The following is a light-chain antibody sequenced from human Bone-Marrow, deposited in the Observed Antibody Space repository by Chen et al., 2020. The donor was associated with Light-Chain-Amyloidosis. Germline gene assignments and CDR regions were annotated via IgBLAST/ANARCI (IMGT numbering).Light chain of an antibody. V-gene: IGLV2-14*01. CDR2: EVT. CDR1: SSDVGGDNH. J-gene: IGLJ1*01. Sequence: QSALTQPASLSRSLGQSITIYFTGTSSDVGGDNHVSWYQQHPDKAPKLMIYEVTNRPSWVPDRFSGSKSDNTASLTISGLQTEDEADYFCSSYTITNTLVFGSGTRVTIL. CDR3: SSYTITNTLV.